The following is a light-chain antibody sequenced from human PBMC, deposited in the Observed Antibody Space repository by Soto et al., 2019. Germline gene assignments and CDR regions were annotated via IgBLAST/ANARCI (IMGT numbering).Light chain of an antibody. CDR1: SSDVGAYNY. Sequence: QSALTQPPSASGSPGQSVTISCGGTSSDVGAYNYVSCYQQHPGKAPKLMIYEVAKRPSGVPDRFSGSKSGTTASLTVSGLQPEDEADYYCISYAGSTNFVVFGTGTKVTVL. J-gene: IGLJ1*01. CDR3: ISYAGSTNFVV. CDR2: EVA. V-gene: IGLV2-8*01.